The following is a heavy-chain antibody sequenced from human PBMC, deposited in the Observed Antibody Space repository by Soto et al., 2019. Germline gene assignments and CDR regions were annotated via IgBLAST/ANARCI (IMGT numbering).Heavy chain of an antibody. CDR3: GRGRSGQIVVFY. CDR1: GYTFTGHY. D-gene: IGHD1-26*01. J-gene: IGHJ4*02. CDR2: IGPESGAT. Sequence: QVQLVQSGAEVKKPGASVKVSCKASGYTFTGHYIHWVRQAPEQGPEWMGVIGPESGATRYAQKFQGRATMTRDTSITTVYMELKNLSPDDTAVYYCGRGRSGQIVVFYWGQGTPVTVSS. V-gene: IGHV1-2*02.